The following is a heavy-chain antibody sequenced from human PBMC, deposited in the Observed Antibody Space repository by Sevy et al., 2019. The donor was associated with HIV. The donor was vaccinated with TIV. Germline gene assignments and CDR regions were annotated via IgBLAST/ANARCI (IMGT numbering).Heavy chain of an antibody. CDR2: IRSKAYGGTT. CDR3: TREGPAAVGPYYYYGMDV. CDR1: GFTFGDYA. Sequence: GESLKISCTASGFTFGDYAMSWVRQAPGKGLEWVGFIRSKAYGGTTEYAASVKGRFTISRDDSKSIAYLQMNSLKTEDTAVYYCTREGPAAVGPYYYYGMDVWGQGTTVTVSS. D-gene: IGHD1-26*01. V-gene: IGHV3-49*04. J-gene: IGHJ6*02.